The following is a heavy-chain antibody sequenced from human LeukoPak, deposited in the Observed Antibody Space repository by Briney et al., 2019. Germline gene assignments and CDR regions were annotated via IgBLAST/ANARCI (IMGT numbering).Heavy chain of an antibody. CDR3: ARDPQPLRGPDY. J-gene: IGHJ4*02. D-gene: IGHD2-15*01. CDR2: INPSGGST. V-gene: IGHV1-46*01. Sequence: ASVKVSCKASGYTFTSYYMHWVRQAPGQGLEWMGIINPSGGSTSYAQKFQGRVTMTRDTSTNTVYMELSSLRSEDTAVYYCARDPQPLRGPDYWGQGTLVTVSS. CDR1: GYTFTSYY.